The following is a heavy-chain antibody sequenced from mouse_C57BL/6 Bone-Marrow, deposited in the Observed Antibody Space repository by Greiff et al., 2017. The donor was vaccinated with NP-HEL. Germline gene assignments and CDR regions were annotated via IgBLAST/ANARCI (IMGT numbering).Heavy chain of an antibody. CDR2: IYPGDGDT. V-gene: IGHV1-80*01. Sequence: LKQSGASVKISCKASGYAFSSYWMNWVKQRPGKGLEWIGQIYPGDGDTNYNGKFKGKATLTADKSSSTAYMQLSSLTSEDSAVYFCAGAYYSNYGYFDYWGQGTTLTVSS. D-gene: IGHD2-5*01. CDR1: GYAFSSYW. CDR3: AGAYYSNYGYFDY. J-gene: IGHJ2*01.